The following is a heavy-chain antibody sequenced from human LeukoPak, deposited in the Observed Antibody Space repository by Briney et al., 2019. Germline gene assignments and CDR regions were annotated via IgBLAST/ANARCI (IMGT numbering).Heavy chain of an antibody. CDR1: GFSFSTYG. V-gene: IGHV3-23*01. CDR3: AKAGAARSRYYYYYMDV. Sequence: GGSLRLSCVASGFSFSTYGMSWVRQAPGKGLEWLSAIDGNGAKTFYADSGKGRFTISRDNSKNTLYLQMNSLRAEDTAVYYCAKAGAARSRYYYYYMDVWGKGTTVTVSS. J-gene: IGHJ6*03. D-gene: IGHD6-6*01. CDR2: IDGNGAKT.